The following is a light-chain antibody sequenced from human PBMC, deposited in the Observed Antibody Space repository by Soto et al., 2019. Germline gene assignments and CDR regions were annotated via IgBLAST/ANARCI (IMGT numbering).Light chain of an antibody. CDR2: GAT. J-gene: IGKJ1*01. V-gene: IGKV3-15*01. CDR3: QHYSNWPPWT. CDR1: QSVSSN. Sequence: EIVLTQSPATLSVSPGERFTLACRSSQSVSSNLAWYQQKPGQPPRLFIYGATSRATGVPARFSGSRSGTEFTLTISSLQSEDVAVYYCQHYSNWPPWTFGQGTKVDIK.